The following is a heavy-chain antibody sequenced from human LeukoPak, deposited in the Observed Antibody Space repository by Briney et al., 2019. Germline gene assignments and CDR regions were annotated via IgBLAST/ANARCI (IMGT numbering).Heavy chain of an antibody. J-gene: IGHJ4*02. V-gene: IGHV1-18*01. Sequence: ASVKVSCKASGYTFTSYGISWVRQAPGQGLEWMGWISAYNGNTNYAQKLQGRVTMTTDTSTSTAYMELRSLRSDDTAVYYCARGGYYYGSGSYENYFDYWGQGTLVTVSS. D-gene: IGHD3-10*01. CDR2: ISAYNGNT. CDR3: ARGGYYYGSGSYENYFDY. CDR1: GYTFTSYG.